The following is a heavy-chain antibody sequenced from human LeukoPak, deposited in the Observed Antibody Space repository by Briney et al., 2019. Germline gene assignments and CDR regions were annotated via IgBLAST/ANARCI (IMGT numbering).Heavy chain of an antibody. D-gene: IGHD5/OR15-5a*01. J-gene: IGHJ4*02. Sequence: GGSLRLSCAASGFTFTSHGMNWVRQAPGKGLEWVSGISGRGDITYYVDSVKGRFTISRDNAKNTVSLQMNSLSAEDTAVYYCASVFDSWGQGFLVTVSS. CDR3: ASVFDS. CDR1: GFTFTSHG. CDR2: ISGRGDIT. V-gene: IGHV3-23*01.